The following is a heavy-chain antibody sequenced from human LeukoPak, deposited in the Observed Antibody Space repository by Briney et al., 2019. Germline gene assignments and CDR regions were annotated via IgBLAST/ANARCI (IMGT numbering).Heavy chain of an antibody. V-gene: IGHV4-59*02. CDR1: GGSVIGSY. J-gene: IGHJ4*02. Sequence: SETLSLTCIVSGGSVIGSYWSWIRQPPGKGLEWIGYVYYSGSTNYSPSLKSRVTISVDTSKNQFSLKLSSVTAADTAVYYCARGYGSGSYLDYWGQGTLVTVSS. D-gene: IGHD3-10*01. CDR3: ARGYGSGSYLDY. CDR2: VYYSGST.